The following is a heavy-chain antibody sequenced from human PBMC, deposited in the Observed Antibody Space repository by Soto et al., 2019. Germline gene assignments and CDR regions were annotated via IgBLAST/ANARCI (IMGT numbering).Heavy chain of an antibody. J-gene: IGHJ4*02. CDR2: IHGSSNRI. D-gene: IGHD1-26*01. CDR1: GFTFSSYS. Sequence: EVQLVESGGALVQPGGSLRLSCAASGFTFSSYSMNWVRQAPGKGLEWISYIHGSSNRISYTESVKGRFTISRDNAENSLSLEMNSLRDEDTAVYYCAREGLSGGYVDCWGQGTLVTVSS. CDR3: AREGLSGGYVDC. V-gene: IGHV3-48*02.